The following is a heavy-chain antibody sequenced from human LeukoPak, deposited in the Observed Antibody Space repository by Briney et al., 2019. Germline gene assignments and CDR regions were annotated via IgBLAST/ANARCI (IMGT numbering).Heavy chain of an antibody. CDR3: ARDVAYDILTGYPDY. J-gene: IGHJ4*02. D-gene: IGHD3-9*01. CDR1: GFTFSSYA. CDR2: ISYDGSNK. V-gene: IGHV3-30-3*01. Sequence: GRYLRLYCAASGFTFSSYAMHWVRQAPGKGLEWVAVISYDGSNKYYADSVKGRFTISRDNSKNTLYLQMNSLRAEDTAVYYCARDVAYDILTGYPDYWGQGTLVTVSS.